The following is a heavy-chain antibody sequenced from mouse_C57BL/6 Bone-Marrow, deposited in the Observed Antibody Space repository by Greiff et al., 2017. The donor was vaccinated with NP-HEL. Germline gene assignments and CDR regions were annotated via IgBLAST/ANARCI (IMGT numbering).Heavy chain of an antibody. J-gene: IGHJ3*01. V-gene: IGHV5-2*03. CDR3: ARHPYPLWITRRWFAY. Sequence: EVMLVESGGGLVQPGESLKLSCESNEYEFPSHDMSWVRKTPEKRLELVAAINSDGGSTYYPDTMERRFIISRDNTKKTLYLQMSSLRSEDTALYYCARHPYPLWITRRWFAYWGQGTLVTVSA. D-gene: IGHD2-4*01. CDR2: INSDGGST. CDR1: EYEFPSHD.